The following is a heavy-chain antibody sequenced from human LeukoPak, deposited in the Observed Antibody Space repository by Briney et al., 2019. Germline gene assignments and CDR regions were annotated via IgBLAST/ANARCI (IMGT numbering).Heavy chain of an antibody. V-gene: IGHV3-23*01. Sequence: GGSLRPSCAASGFTFSSYTMNWFRRAPGKGLEWVSAISGSGSNTYYAGSVKGRFTISRDNSKNTLYLQMNSLRGEDAAVYYCAKERQTGDYFTSDRWGQGTLVTVSS. CDR1: GFTFSSYT. CDR2: ISGSGSNT. J-gene: IGHJ5*02. D-gene: IGHD4-17*01. CDR3: AKERQTGDYFTSDR.